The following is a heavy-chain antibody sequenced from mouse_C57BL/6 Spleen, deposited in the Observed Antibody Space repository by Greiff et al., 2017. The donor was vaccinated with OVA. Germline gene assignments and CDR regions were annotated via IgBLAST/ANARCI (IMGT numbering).Heavy chain of an antibody. CDR2: MLPGSGST. D-gene: IGHD6-1*01. CDR1: GYTFTGYW. J-gene: IGHJ2*01. Sequence: QVQLQQSGAELMKPGASVKLSRKAIGYTFTGYWIEWVKQRPGTGLEWIGEMLPGSGSTKYNEKVKGKATWTADTSSNTAYMPISSLTTDESAIYYCARYSVDSWGKGTTLAVTS. V-gene: IGHV1-9*01. CDR3: ARYSVDS.